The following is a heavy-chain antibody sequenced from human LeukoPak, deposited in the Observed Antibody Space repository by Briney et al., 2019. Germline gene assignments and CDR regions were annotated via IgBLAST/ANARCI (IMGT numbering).Heavy chain of an antibody. Sequence: SETLSLTCTVSGGSINSYYWSWIRQPPGMGLEWIGYIYYSASTNYNPSLKSRVTISLDTSKNQFSLKLSSVTAADTAVYYCARYYDAFDIWGQGTMVTVSS. CDR3: ARYYDAFDI. D-gene: IGHD2-8*01. J-gene: IGHJ3*02. CDR2: IYYSAST. V-gene: IGHV4-59*08. CDR1: GGSINSYY.